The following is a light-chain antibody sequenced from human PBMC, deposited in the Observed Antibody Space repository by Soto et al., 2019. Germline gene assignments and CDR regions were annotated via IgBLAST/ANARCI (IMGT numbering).Light chain of an antibody. J-gene: IGLJ1*01. CDR3: SSYGSTSARYV. V-gene: IGLV2-14*01. CDR1: SSDVGAYNY. CDR2: EVR. Sequence: QSVLAQPASVSGSPGQSITISCTGTSSDVGAYNYVSWYQQHPGKAPKLMIYEVRGRPSGVSNRFSGSKSGNTASLTISGLQAEDEGDYFCSSYGSTSARYVFGTGTKVTV.